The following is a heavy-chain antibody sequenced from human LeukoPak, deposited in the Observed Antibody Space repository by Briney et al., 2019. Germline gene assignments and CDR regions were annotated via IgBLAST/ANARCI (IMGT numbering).Heavy chain of an antibody. V-gene: IGHV3-21*01. CDR2: ISSSSSYI. J-gene: IGHJ5*02. D-gene: IGHD2-2*01. CDR1: GFTFSSYN. CDR3: ARTPDIVVVPASNWFDP. Sequence: TGGSLRRSCAASGFTFSSYNMNWVRQAPGKGLEWVSSISSSSSYIYYADSVKGRFTISRDNAKNSLYLQMNSLRAEDTAVYYCARTPDIVVVPASNWFDPWGQGTLVTVSS.